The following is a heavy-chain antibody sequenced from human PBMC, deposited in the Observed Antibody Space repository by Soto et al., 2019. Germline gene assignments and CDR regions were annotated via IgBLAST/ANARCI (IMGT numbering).Heavy chain of an antibody. Sequence: ASVKVSCKASGYTFTSYGISWVRQAPGQGLEWMGWISAYNGNTNYAQKLQGRVTMTTDTSTSTAYMELRSLRSDDTAVYYCARPGQYCSGGSCNDAFDIWGQGTMVTVS. CDR1: GYTFTSYG. J-gene: IGHJ3*02. CDR3: ARPGQYCSGGSCNDAFDI. D-gene: IGHD2-15*01. CDR2: ISAYNGNT. V-gene: IGHV1-18*01.